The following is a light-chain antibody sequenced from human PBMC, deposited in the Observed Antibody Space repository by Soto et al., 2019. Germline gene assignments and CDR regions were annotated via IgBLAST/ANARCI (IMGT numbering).Light chain of an antibody. CDR2: DVR. Sequence: QSALPQPRSVSGSTGQSVTISCTGTSSDVGGYKYVSWYQQHPGKVPKLMIYDVRKRPSGVPDRFSGSKSGNTAYLTISGLQAEDEADYYCSSYAGTSVVFGGGTKLTVL. J-gene: IGLJ2*01. CDR1: SSDVGGYKY. CDR3: SSYAGTSVV. V-gene: IGLV2-11*01.